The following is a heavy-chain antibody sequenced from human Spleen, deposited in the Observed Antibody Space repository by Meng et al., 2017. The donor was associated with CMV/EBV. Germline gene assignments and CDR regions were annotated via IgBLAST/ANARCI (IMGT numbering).Heavy chain of an antibody. CDR3: AKDRGSSSLGYFDY. CDR2: ISSSGSTI. V-gene: IGHV3-48*03. Sequence: GGSLRLSCAASGFTFSSYEMNWVRQAPGKGLEWVSYISSSGSTIYYADSVKGRFTISRDNSKNTLYLQMNSLRAEDMAVYYCAKDRGSSSLGYFDYWGQGTLVTVSS. CDR1: GFTFSSYE. J-gene: IGHJ4*02. D-gene: IGHD6-6*01.